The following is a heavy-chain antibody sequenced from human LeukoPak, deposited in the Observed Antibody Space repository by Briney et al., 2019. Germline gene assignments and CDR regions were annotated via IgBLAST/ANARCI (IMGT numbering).Heavy chain of an antibody. J-gene: IGHJ4*02. CDR3: GRNAADCGGNSCYSIDY. D-gene: IGHD2-21*01. V-gene: IGHV1-69*05. Sequence: SVKVSCKAFGGSFSSEAISWVRQAPGQGLEWMGGIIPIFGTANYAQKFQGRVTITTDESTSTAYMEVSSLRSEDTAVYYCGRNAADCGGNSCYSIDYWGQGTLVTVSS. CDR1: GGSFSSEA. CDR2: IIPIFGTA.